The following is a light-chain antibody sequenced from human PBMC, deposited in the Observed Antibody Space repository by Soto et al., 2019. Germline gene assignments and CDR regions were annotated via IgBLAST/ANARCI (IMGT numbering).Light chain of an antibody. J-gene: IGLJ2*01. Sequence: QSVLTQPPSVSGAPGQSITISCTGTSSNIQAGYDVHWYQQLPGSAPKLLIYGNYNRPSGVADRISGSKSASSACLSIAGLLAEDEGDYYCQSYDNCLSYDSSLSASVFGGGTKVTVL. CDR3: QSYDNCLSYDSSLSASV. V-gene: IGLV1-40*01. CDR1: SSNIQAGYD. CDR2: GNY.